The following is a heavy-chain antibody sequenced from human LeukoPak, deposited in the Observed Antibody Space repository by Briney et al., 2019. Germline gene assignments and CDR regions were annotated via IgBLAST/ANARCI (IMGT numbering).Heavy chain of an antibody. J-gene: IGHJ4*02. V-gene: IGHV3-23*01. CDR2: ISGSGGST. Sequence: QTGGSLRLSCAASGFTFSSYAMSWVRQAPGKGLEWVSGISGSGGSTYYADSVKGRFTISRDNSKNTLYLQMNSLRAEDTAVYYCAKGNTIFGVVIPLDYWGQGTLVTVSS. D-gene: IGHD3-3*01. CDR1: GFTFSSYA. CDR3: AKGNTIFGVVIPLDY.